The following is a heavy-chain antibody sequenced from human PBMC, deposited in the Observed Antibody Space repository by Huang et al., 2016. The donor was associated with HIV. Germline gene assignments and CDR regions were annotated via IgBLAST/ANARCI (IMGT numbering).Heavy chain of an antibody. V-gene: IGHV4-34*01. CDR3: ARQWVLLDYLMGMDV. J-gene: IGHJ6*02. CDR1: GASFTGNY. D-gene: IGHD3-3*01. CDR2: MNDSGAT. Sequence: QVHLQQWGAGLLKPSETLTLTCAVSGASFTGNYWTWIRRTPGKGLEWIGTMNDSGATIYNASLESRVTISMDRSKKEFPLRLSSMTAAATAVSYCARQWVLLDYLMGMDVWGQGTTVIVSS.